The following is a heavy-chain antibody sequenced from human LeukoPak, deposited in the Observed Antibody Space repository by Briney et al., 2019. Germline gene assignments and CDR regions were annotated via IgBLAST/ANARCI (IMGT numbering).Heavy chain of an antibody. CDR1: GGSISSYY. CDR3: VAAADLYYFDY. CDR2: IYDSGST. V-gene: IGHV4-59*01. Sequence: SETLSLICTVSGGSISSYYWSWIRQPPGKGLEWIGYIYDSGSTNYNPSLKSRVTISVDTSKNQFSLKLSSVTAADTAVYYCVAAADLYYFDYWGQGTLVTVSS. D-gene: IGHD6-13*01. J-gene: IGHJ4*02.